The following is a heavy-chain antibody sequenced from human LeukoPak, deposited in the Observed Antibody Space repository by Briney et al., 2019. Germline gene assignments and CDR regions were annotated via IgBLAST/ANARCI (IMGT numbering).Heavy chain of an antibody. CDR3: ARDHSEQYYFDY. J-gene: IGHJ4*02. CDR2: ISSSGSTI. V-gene: IGHV3-11*01. Sequence: GGSLRLSCAASGFTFSDYYMSWIRQAPGKGLEWVSYISSSGSTIYYADSAKGRFTISRDNAKNSLYLQMNSLRAEDTAVYYCARDHSEQYYFDYWGQGTLVTVSS. CDR1: GFTFSDYY. D-gene: IGHD1/OR15-1a*01.